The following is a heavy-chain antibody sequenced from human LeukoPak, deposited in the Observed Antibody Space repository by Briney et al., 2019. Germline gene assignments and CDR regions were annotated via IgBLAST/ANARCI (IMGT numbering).Heavy chain of an antibody. CDR1: GFTFSSYA. CDR2: ISYDGSNK. CDR3: VRGNLLVTFGGVIGGDY. Sequence: GGSLRLSCAASGFTFSSYAMHWVRQAPCKGLEWVAVISYDGSNKYYADSVKGRFTISRDNSKNTLYQQMNSLRAEDTAVYYCVRGNLLVTFGGVIGGDYWGQGTLVTVSS. V-gene: IGHV3-30-3*01. J-gene: IGHJ4*02. D-gene: IGHD3-16*02.